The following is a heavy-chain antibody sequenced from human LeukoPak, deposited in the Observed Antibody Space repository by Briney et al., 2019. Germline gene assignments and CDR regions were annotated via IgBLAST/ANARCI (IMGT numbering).Heavy chain of an antibody. D-gene: IGHD4-17*01. CDR2: IYSGGST. CDR3: ARDGLRTPDAFDI. V-gene: IGHV3-53*01. J-gene: IGHJ3*02. Sequence: GGSLRLSCAASGFTVSSNYMSWVRQAPGKGLEWVSVIYSGGSTYYADSVKGRFTISRDNSRNTLYLQMNSLRAEDTAVYYCARDGLRTPDAFDIWGQGTMVTVSS. CDR1: GFTVSSNY.